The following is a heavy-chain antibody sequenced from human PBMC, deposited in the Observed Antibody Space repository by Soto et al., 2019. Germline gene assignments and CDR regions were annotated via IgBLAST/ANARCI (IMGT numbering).Heavy chain of an antibody. Sequence: QVELVESGGGVVQPGKSLRLSCAASGFTFSSYAIHWVRQAPGKGLEWVAVISYDGSNKFYVDSVKGRFTISRDNSNDTVYLQMDSLRAEDTAVYYCAKDFLLWGSFPDPGASDYWGQGTLVIVSS. CDR3: AKDFLLWGSFPDPGASDY. D-gene: IGHD3-16*01. J-gene: IGHJ4*02. CDR1: GFTFSSYA. CDR2: ISYDGSNK. V-gene: IGHV3-30*18.